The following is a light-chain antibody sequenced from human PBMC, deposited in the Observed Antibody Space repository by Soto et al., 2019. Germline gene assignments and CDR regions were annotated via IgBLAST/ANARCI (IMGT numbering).Light chain of an antibody. V-gene: IGKV1-5*03. Sequence: DIQMTQSPSTLSASVGDRVSITCRASPSISSWLAWYQQRPGQAPNLLIYQASTLQSGVPARFSGSGSGTEFTLTISGLQPDDFALYYCQQYNSYGLTFGGGTKVEIK. CDR1: PSISSW. CDR3: QQYNSYGLT. CDR2: QAS. J-gene: IGKJ4*01.